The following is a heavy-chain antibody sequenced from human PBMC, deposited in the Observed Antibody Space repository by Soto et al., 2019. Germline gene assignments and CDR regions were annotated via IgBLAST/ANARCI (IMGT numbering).Heavy chain of an antibody. V-gene: IGHV1-69*12. J-gene: IGHJ4*02. CDR1: GGTFSSYA. D-gene: IGHD2-15*01. CDR2: IIPIFGTA. Sequence: QVQLVQSGAEVKKPGSSVKVSCKASGGTFSSYAISWVRQAPGQGLEWMGGIIPIFGTANYAQKFQGRVTITADESPSTDYMELGSLRSEDTAVYYCARESRYCSGGSCYFLPGIDYWGQGTLVTVSS. CDR3: ARESRYCSGGSCYFLPGIDY.